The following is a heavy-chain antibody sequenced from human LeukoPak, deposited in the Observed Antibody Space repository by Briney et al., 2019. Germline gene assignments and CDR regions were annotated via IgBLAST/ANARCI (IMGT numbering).Heavy chain of an antibody. J-gene: IGHJ4*02. CDR3: AKGDITMIVVVTNIDY. CDR1: GFTFSSYG. Sequence: GGSLRLSCAASGFTFSSYGMHWVRQAPGKGLEWVAVIWYDGSNKYYADSVKGRFTISRDNSKNTLYLQMNSLRAEDTAVYYCAKGDITMIVVVTNIDYWGQGTLVTVSS. D-gene: IGHD3-22*01. V-gene: IGHV3-33*06. CDR2: IWYDGSNK.